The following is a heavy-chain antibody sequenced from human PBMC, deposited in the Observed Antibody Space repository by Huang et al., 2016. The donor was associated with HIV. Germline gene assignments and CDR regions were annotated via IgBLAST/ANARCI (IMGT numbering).Heavy chain of an antibody. CDR2: ISYDGRND. V-gene: IGHV3-30*18. CDR1: GFSFSNFA. CDR3: AKESRWFSDLDH. J-gene: IGHJ4*02. Sequence: QVHLVESGGGVVQPGRSLRLSCAASGFSFSNFAMHWVRQASGKGVEWVEVISYDGRNDFYSDSVKGRFTISRDNFKDTLTLQMNSLRIDDTAVYFCAKESRWFSDLDHWGQGTLVTVSS. D-gene: IGHD2-15*01.